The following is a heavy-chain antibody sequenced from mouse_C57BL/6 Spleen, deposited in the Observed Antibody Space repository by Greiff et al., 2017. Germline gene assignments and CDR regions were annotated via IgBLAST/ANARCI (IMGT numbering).Heavy chain of an antibody. Sequence: QVQLQQSGAELARPGASVKMSCKASGYTFTSYTMHWVKQRPGQGLEWIGYINPSSGYTKYNQKFKDKATLTADKSSSTAYMQLSSLTSEDSAVYYCARDYYGSSYDAMDYWGQGTSVTVSS. V-gene: IGHV1-4*01. CDR2: INPSSGYT. D-gene: IGHD1-1*01. J-gene: IGHJ4*01. CDR1: GYTFTSYT. CDR3: ARDYYGSSYDAMDY.